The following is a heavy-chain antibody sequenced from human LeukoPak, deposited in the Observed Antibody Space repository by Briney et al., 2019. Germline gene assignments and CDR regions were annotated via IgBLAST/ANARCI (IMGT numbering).Heavy chain of an antibody. D-gene: IGHD5-18*01. CDR2: ISSSSSYI. Sequence: GGSLRLSCAASGFTFSSYSMNWVRQAPGKGLEWVSSISSSSSYIYYADSVKGRFTISRDNAKSLLYLQMNSLRAEDTAVYYCARDNEDTATARFDPWGQGTLVTVSS. CDR3: ARDNEDTATARFDP. CDR1: GFTFSSYS. V-gene: IGHV3-21*01. J-gene: IGHJ5*02.